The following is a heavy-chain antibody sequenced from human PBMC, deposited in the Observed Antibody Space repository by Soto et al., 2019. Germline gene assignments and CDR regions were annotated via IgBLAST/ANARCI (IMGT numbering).Heavy chain of an antibody. J-gene: IGHJ4*02. CDR3: ARSIVPNVSSGYYYVSHY. Sequence: QVQLVQSGAEVKKPGSSVKVSCKASGGTFSSYAISWVRQAPGQGLEWMGGIIPIFGTANYAQKFQGRVTITADEATRTAYMELSSLRSEDTAVYYCARSIVPNVSSGYYYVSHYWGQGTLVTVSS. CDR1: GGTFSSYA. V-gene: IGHV1-69*01. D-gene: IGHD3-22*01. CDR2: IIPIFGTA.